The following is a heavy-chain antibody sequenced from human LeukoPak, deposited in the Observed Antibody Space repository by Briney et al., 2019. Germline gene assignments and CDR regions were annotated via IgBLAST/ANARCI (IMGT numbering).Heavy chain of an antibody. CDR1: GGSFSGYY. V-gene: IGHV4-34*01. Sequence: SETLSLTCAVYGGSFSGYYWSWIRQPPGKGLEWIGEINHSGSTNYNPSLKSRVTISVDTSKNQFSLKLSSVTAADTAAYYCASVYGSGRNNWFDPWGQGTLVTVSS. CDR2: INHSGST. J-gene: IGHJ5*02. CDR3: ASVYGSGRNNWFDP. D-gene: IGHD3-10*01.